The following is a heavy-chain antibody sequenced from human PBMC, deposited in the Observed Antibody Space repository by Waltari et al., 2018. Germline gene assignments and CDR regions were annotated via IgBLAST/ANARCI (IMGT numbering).Heavy chain of an antibody. Sequence: QVQLQASGPGLVKPSETLSLTCPVSGGSLSRSYSSWIRPPPGTGLECIGYIYSTGSTNYNPSLKSRCTISVDTSKNQFSLKLSSVTAADTAVYYCARDRGGTGYCSGGSCAAYYGMDVWGQGTTVTVSS. D-gene: IGHD2-15*01. CDR2: IYSTGST. CDR3: ARDRGGTGYCSGGSCAAYYGMDV. J-gene: IGHJ6*02. V-gene: IGHV4-59*01. CDR1: GGSLSRSY.